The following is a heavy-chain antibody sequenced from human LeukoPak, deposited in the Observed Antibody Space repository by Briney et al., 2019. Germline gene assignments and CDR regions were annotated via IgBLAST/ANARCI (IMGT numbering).Heavy chain of an antibody. CDR3: ARELGYSYSEKGMGV. CDR1: GFTFSSYW. J-gene: IGHJ6*01. V-gene: IGHV3-7*01. CDR2: IKQDGSEK. D-gene: IGHD5-18*01. Sequence: GGSLRLSCAASGFTFSSYWMSWVRQSPGKGLEWVANIKQDGSEKYYVDSVKGRFTISRDNAKNSLYLQMNSVRAEDTDVYYCARELGYSYSEKGMGVWGQGATVTVSS.